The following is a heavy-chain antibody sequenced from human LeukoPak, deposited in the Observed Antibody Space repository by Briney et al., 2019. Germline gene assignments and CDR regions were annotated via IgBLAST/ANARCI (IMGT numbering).Heavy chain of an antibody. Sequence: GGSLRLSCAASGFTFSSYAMSWVRQAPGKGLEWVSAISGSGGSTYYADSVKGRFTISRDNSKNTLYLQMNSLRAEDTAVYYCAKSVVRYCSGGGCYYFDYWGQGTLVTVSS. J-gene: IGHJ4*02. V-gene: IGHV3-23*01. CDR2: ISGSGGST. CDR3: AKSVVRYCSGGGCYYFDY. D-gene: IGHD2-15*01. CDR1: GFTFSSYA.